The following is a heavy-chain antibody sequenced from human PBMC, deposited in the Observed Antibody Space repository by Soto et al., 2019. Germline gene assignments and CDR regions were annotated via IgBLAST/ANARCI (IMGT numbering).Heavy chain of an antibody. CDR1: GDSVSSNSAA. J-gene: IGHJ5*02. V-gene: IGHV6-1*01. Sequence: SQTLSLTCVISGDSVSSNSAAWNWIRQSPSRGLEWLGRTYYRSKWYNDYAVSVKSRITINPDTSKNQFSLQLNSVTPEDTAVYYCARGTHPLGYCSGGSCSKRDNWFDPWGQGTLVTVSS. CDR3: ARGTHPLGYCSGGSCSKRDNWFDP. CDR2: TYYRSKWYN. D-gene: IGHD2-15*01.